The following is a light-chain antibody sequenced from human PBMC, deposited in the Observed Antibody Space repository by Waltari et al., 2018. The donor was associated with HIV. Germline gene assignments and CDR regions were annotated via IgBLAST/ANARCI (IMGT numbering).Light chain of an antibody. CDR3: RQYGSSPGT. V-gene: IGKV3-20*01. J-gene: IGKJ1*01. CDR1: QRVSSSY. CDR2: GAS. Sequence: EIVLTQSPGTLSLSPGERATLSCRARQRVSSSYLPWYQQKRGQAPRLLIYGASSRATGIPGRFSGSGSGTDFTLTISRLEPEDFAVYYCRQYGSSPGTFGQGTKVEIK.